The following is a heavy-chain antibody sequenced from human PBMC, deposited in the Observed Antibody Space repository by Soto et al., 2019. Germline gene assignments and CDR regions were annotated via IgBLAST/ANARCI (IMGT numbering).Heavy chain of an antibody. D-gene: IGHD2-15*01. J-gene: IGHJ4*02. Sequence: ASLKLSCKASGYTITRYGISWLRKAPRQGLEWMGWISAYNGNTNYAQKLQGRVTMTRNTSISTAYMELSSLRSEDTAVYYCARAGPLGYCSGGSCYPPDYWGQGTLVTVSS. CDR1: GYTITRYG. V-gene: IGHV1-18*01. CDR3: ARAGPLGYCSGGSCYPPDY. CDR2: ISAYNGNT.